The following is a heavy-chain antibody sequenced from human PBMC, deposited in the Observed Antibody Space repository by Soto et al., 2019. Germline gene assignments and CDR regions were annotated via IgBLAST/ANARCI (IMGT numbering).Heavy chain of an antibody. CDR1: GFPFSDSY. Sequence: GRSLRLSCAASGFPFSDSYMAWIRQAPGKGLEEIATISSTGSTPYYADSVKGRFTISRDNAQNSLYLEMNNLRAEDTAVYYCARGQQLVANWLDPWGQGILVTVSS. D-gene: IGHD6-6*01. V-gene: IGHV3-11*01. CDR2: ISSTGSTP. CDR3: ARGQQLVANWLDP. J-gene: IGHJ5*02.